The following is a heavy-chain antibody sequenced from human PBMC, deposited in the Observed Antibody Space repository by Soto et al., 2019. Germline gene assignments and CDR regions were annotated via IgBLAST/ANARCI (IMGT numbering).Heavy chain of an antibody. CDR3: AIASAVTHETLA. V-gene: IGHV4-31*01. J-gene: IGHJ3*01. CDR2: IYYSGNT. CDR1: GGSINSDAYF. Sequence: VHLQESGPGLVKPSQTLSLTCTVSGGSINSDAYFWSWFRQHPGKGLACIGYIYYSGNTYYNPSLKSQVSISIDPSKNQFSLKLKSVSAADTGGYYCAIASAVTHETLAWGQGTVVTIAS. D-gene: IGHD2-21*01.